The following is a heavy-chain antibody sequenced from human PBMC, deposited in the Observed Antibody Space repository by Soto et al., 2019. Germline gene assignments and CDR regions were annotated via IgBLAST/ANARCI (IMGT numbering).Heavy chain of an antibody. CDR3: ARRLTTVTTSWFDP. Sequence: SVKVSCKASGGTFSSYAISWVRQAPGQGLEWMGGIIPIFGTANYAQKFQGRVTITADKSTSTAYMELSSLRSEDTAVYYCARRLTTVTTSWFDPWGQGTLVTVSS. J-gene: IGHJ5*02. CDR2: IIPIFGTA. V-gene: IGHV1-69*06. D-gene: IGHD4-4*01. CDR1: GGTFSSYA.